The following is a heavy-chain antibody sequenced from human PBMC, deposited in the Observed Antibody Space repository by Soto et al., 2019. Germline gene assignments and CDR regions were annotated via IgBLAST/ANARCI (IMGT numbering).Heavy chain of an antibody. J-gene: IGHJ5*02. D-gene: IGHD1-26*01. CDR1: GYILTELS. CDR2: FDPEDGAT. CDR3: ATPPCGSYHDH. V-gene: IGHV1-24*01. Sequence: GASVKVSCKVSGYILTELSMHWVRQAPGKGLEGMGGFDPEDGATIYAQKFQSRVTMTENTSTHTAYRERSSLRSEDTAVYDGATPPCGSYHDHWGQGTLVTVSS.